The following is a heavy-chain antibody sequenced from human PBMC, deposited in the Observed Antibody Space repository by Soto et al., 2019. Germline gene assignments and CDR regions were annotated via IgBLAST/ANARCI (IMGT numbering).Heavy chain of an antibody. Sequence: ASVWVSCKASGYTFSSYGFTWVRQAPGQGPEWMGWISGYNGSTNYAQKLQGRVTMTTDTSTSTTYMELRSLISDDTAVYYCARTDFPYYYMDVWGKVTTVTVSS. CDR2: ISGYNGST. V-gene: IGHV1-18*01. CDR3: ARTDFPYYYMDV. J-gene: IGHJ6*03. D-gene: IGHD3-3*01. CDR1: GYTFSSYG.